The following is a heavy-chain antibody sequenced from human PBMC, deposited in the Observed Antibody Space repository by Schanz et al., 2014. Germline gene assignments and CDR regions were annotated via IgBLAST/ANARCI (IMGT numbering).Heavy chain of an antibody. J-gene: IGHJ4*02. CDR3: VRDTDYHFDY. CDR2: TSHDGSFT. CDR1: GFTVSSNY. D-gene: IGHD4-17*01. V-gene: IGHV3-74*01. Sequence: EVQLVESGGGLIQPGGSLRLSCVASGFTVSSNYMSWVRQAPGKGLVWVSRTSHDGSFTTFADSVKGRFTISRDNAKNALYLQMNSLRAEDTAVYYCVRDTDYHFDYWGQGTLVTVSS.